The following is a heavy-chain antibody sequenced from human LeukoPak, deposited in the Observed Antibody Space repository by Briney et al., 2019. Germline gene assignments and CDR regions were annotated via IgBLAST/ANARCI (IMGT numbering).Heavy chain of an antibody. J-gene: IGHJ4*02. CDR1: GYTFTGYY. V-gene: IGHV1-2*02. CDR3: AGGSVLRYFDRFRIGY. Sequence: GASVKVSCKASGYTFTGYYMHWVRQAPGQGLEWMGWINPNSGGTNYAQKFQGRVTMTRDTSISTAYMELSRLRSDDTAVYYCAGGSVLRYFDRFRIGYWGQGTLVTVSS. CDR2: INPNSGGT. D-gene: IGHD3-9*01.